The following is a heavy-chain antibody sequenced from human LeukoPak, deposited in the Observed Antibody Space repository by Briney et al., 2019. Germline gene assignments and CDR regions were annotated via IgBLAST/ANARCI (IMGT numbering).Heavy chain of an antibody. J-gene: IGHJ6*02. CDR3: ARVASKGGMDV. Sequence: KTSETLSLTCSVSGGSIGSYHWSWIRQPPGKGLEWIGHVHYTWNTKYNPSLTGRVSISLDRSKNQFSLSLTSVTAADTAVYYCARVASKGGMDVWGQGTTVTVSS. V-gene: IGHV4-59*01. CDR1: GGSIGSYH. CDR2: VHYTWNT.